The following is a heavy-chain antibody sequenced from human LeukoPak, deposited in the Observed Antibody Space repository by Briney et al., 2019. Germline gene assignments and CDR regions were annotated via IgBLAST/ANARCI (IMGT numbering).Heavy chain of an antibody. D-gene: IGHD6-13*01. Sequence: GGSLRLSCAASGFSFSDVYMSWIRQAPGKGLEWVSYISSSGSSTKYADSVKGRFTISRDNAKNSLYLQMNSLRVEDTAVYYCARGRVTSSWYYFDYWGQGALVTVSS. CDR1: GFSFSDVY. J-gene: IGHJ4*02. CDR3: ARGRVTSSWYYFDY. V-gene: IGHV3-11*06. CDR2: ISSSGSST.